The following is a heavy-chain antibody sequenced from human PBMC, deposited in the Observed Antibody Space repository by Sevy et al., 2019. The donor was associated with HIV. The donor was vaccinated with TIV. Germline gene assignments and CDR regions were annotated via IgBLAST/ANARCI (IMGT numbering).Heavy chain of an antibody. D-gene: IGHD4-17*01. CDR1: GYIFTDYY. Sequence: ASVKVSCKASGYIFTDYYIHWVRQAPGQGLEWMAWINSDSGVTNYAQRFQGEVTVTRDTSLSTAYLELTNLKSNDTAIYYCARLTTQPTSDLYGWDVWGQGTTVTVSS. J-gene: IGHJ6*02. CDR2: INSDSGVT. V-gene: IGHV1-2*02. CDR3: ARLTTQPTSDLYGWDV.